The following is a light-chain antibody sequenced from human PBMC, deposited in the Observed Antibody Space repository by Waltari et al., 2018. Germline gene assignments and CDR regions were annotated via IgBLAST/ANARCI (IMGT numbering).Light chain of an antibody. V-gene: IGLV2-23*02. Sequence: QSALTQPASVSGSPGQSITITCTGSSAYVWGYNLVSRYQHHPGQTPRLLIYEVNVRPSGIPSRFSGSKSGNTASLTISGLQIEDEADYYCCSYGGVNTLGVLFGGGSKLTV. CDR1: SAYVWGYNL. CDR2: EVN. CDR3: CSYGGVNTLGVL. J-gene: IGLJ2*01.